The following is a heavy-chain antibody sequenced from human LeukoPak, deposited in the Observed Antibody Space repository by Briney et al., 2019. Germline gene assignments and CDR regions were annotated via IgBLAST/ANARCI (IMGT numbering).Heavy chain of an antibody. CDR3: ARTSADSSYTMDV. CDR1: GDSISSSFYY. V-gene: IGHV4-39*01. Sequence: PSETLSLTCTVFGDSISSSFYYWGWIRQPPGKGLEWIGSIYYSGSTYYNPPLKSRVIISVDTSNNQFSLKLSSVTAADTAVYYCARTSADSSYTMDVWGTGTAVTVSS. J-gene: IGHJ6*03. D-gene: IGHD2-15*01. CDR2: IYYSGST.